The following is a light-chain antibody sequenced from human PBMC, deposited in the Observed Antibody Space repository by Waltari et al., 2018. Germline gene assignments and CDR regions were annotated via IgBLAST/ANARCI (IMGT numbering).Light chain of an antibody. J-gene: IGKJ2*01. CDR1: QSVSSN. Sequence: EIVMTQSPATLSVSPGERATLSCRASQSVSSNLAWYQQTPGQAPRLLIYGASTRATGIPASFSGSGSGTEFTLTISSMQSEDFAVYYCQQYNNWPDTFGQGTKLEIK. V-gene: IGKV3-15*01. CDR2: GAS. CDR3: QQYNNWPDT.